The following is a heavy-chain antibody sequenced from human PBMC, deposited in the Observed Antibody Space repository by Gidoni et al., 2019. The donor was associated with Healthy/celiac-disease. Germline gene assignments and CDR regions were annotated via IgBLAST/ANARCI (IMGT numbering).Heavy chain of an antibody. D-gene: IGHD3-22*01. CDR2: ISYDGSNK. Sequence: QVQLVESGGGVVQPGRSLRLSCAASGFTFSSYGMHWVRQAPGKGLEWVAVISYDGSNKYYADSVKGRFTISRDNSKNTLYLQMNSLRAEDTAVYYCAKGYSYYYDSIDYWGQGTLVTVSS. J-gene: IGHJ4*02. CDR3: AKGYSYYYDSIDY. V-gene: IGHV3-30*18. CDR1: GFTFSSYG.